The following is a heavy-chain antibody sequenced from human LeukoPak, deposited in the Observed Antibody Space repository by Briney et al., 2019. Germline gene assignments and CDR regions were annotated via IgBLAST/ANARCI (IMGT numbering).Heavy chain of an antibody. CDR2: INPSGGST. D-gene: IGHD3-10*01. Sequence: RASVKVSCKASGYTFTGYYMHWVRQAPGQGLEWMGLINPSGGSTRYAQKFQGRVTMTRDTSTSTVYMELSSLRSEDTAVYYCARDGGHVRFGESIAFHYWGQGTLVTVSS. CDR3: ARDGGHVRFGESIAFHY. CDR1: GYTFTGYY. J-gene: IGHJ4*02. V-gene: IGHV1-46*01.